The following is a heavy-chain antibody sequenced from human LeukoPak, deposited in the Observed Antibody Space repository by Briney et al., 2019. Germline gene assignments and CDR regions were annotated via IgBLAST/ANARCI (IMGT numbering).Heavy chain of an antibody. CDR1: GYTFTSYG. Sequence: ASVKVSRKASGYTFTSYGISWVRQAPGQGLEWMGWISAYNGNTNYAQKLQGRVTMTTDTSTSTAYMELRSLRSDDTAVYYCARENYAFEGGSGSYYKRVMYYFDYWGQGTLVTVSS. D-gene: IGHD3-10*01. CDR3: ARENYAFEGGSGSYYKRVMYYFDY. CDR2: ISAYNGNT. V-gene: IGHV1-18*01. J-gene: IGHJ4*02.